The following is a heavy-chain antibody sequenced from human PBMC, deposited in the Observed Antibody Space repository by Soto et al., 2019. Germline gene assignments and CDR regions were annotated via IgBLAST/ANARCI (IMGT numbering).Heavy chain of an antibody. CDR1: GYTFTSYY. J-gene: IGHJ6*02. D-gene: IGHD3-10*01. CDR3: ARDLNGSGSDSPIQFYYYYGMDG. Sequence: ASVKVSCKASGYTFTSYYMHWVRQAPGQGLEWMGIINPSGGSTSYAQKFQGRVTMTRDTSTSTVYMELSSLRSEDTAVYYCARDLNGSGSDSPIQFYYYYGMDGWGQGTTVTVSS. CDR2: INPSGGST. V-gene: IGHV1-46*01.